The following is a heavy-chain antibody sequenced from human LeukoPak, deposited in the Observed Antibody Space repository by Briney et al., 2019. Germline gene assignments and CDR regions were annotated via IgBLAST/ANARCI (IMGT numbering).Heavy chain of an antibody. CDR3: ARARNRNPRLAFDI. CDR2: MNPNSGNT. CDR1: GYTFTSYD. Sequence: ASVKVSCKASGYTFTSYDINWVRQATGQGLEWMGWMNPNSGNTGYAQKFQGRVTMTRNTSISTAYMELSSLRSEDTAVYYCARARNRNPRLAFDIWGQGTMVTVSS. J-gene: IGHJ3*02. V-gene: IGHV1-8*01. D-gene: IGHD1-14*01.